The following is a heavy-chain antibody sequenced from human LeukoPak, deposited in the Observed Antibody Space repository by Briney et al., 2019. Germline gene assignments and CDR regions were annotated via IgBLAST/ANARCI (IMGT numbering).Heavy chain of an antibody. J-gene: IGHJ4*02. CDR1: GFTFSDYY. Sequence: GGSLRLSCAASGFTFSDYYMSWLRQAPGKGLEWVSYISSSGSTIYYADSVKGRFTISRDNAKNSLYLQMNSLRAEDTAVYYCARDLYRIVVAPHYFDYWGQGTLVTVSS. V-gene: IGHV3-11*04. D-gene: IGHD3-22*01. CDR2: ISSSGSTI. CDR3: ARDLYRIVVAPHYFDY.